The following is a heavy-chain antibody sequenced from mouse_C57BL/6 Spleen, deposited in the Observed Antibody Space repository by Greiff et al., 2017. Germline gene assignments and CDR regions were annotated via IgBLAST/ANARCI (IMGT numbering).Heavy chain of an antibody. J-gene: IGHJ2*01. CDR1: GYTFTSYS. Sequence: VQLQQSGAELARPGASVKMSCKASGYTFTSYSMHWVKLRPGQGLEWIGYINPSSGYTKYNQKFKDKATLTADKSSSTAYMHLSTLTSEDSAVXYCARAEDSNYVGYWGKGTPLTVAS. V-gene: IGHV1-4*01. CDR3: ARAEDSNYVGY. D-gene: IGHD2-5*01. CDR2: INPSSGYT.